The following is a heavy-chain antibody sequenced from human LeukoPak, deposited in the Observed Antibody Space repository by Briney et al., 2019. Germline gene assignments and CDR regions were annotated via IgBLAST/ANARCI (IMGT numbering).Heavy chain of an antibody. Sequence: GGSLRLSCAASGFTVSSNYMSWVRQAPGKGLEWVSVIYSGGSTYYADSVKGRFTISRDNAENSLYLQMNSLRAEDTAVYYCAREHYFYYLDAWGKGTTVTVSS. CDR1: GFTVSSNY. J-gene: IGHJ6*03. V-gene: IGHV3-66*01. CDR2: IYSGGST. CDR3: AREHYFYYLDA.